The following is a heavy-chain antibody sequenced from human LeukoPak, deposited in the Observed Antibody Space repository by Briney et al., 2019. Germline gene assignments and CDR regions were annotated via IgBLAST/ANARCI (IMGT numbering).Heavy chain of an antibody. D-gene: IGHD6-19*01. CDR1: GYTLTSYD. V-gene: IGHV1-8*01. CDR2: MNPNSGST. CDR3: ARGIAVAANRY. Sequence: GASVKVSCKASGYTLTSYDINWVRQATGQGLEWMGWMNPNSGSTGYAQKFQGRVTMTRNTSISTAYMELSSLRSEDTAVYYCARGIAVAANRYWGQGTLVTVSS. J-gene: IGHJ4*02.